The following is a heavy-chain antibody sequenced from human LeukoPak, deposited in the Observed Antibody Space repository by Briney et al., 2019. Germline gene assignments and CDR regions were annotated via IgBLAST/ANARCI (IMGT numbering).Heavy chain of an antibody. D-gene: IGHD6-6*01. V-gene: IGHV1-2*02. Sequence: GASVKVSCKASGYTFTGYYMHWMRQAPGQGLEWMGWINPNSGGTNYAQKFQGRVTMTRDTSISTAYMELSRLTSDDTAVYYCARDPSSSAGNWFDPWGQGTLVTVSS. CDR2: INPNSGGT. J-gene: IGHJ5*02. CDR1: GYTFTGYY. CDR3: ARDPSSSAGNWFDP.